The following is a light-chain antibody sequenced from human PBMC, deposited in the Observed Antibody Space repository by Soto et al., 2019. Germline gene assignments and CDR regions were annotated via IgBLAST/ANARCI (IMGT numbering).Light chain of an antibody. CDR3: ATWDDSLNGVV. Sequence: QSALTQPPSASGSPGQSVTISCTGTSSDIGGYNSVSWYQQHPGKAPRLMIYEVNKRPSGVPDRFSGSKSGYTASLTVSGLQTEDEADYYCATWDDSLNGVVFGGGTQLTVL. CDR1: SSDIGGYNS. V-gene: IGLV2-8*01. J-gene: IGLJ2*01. CDR2: EVN.